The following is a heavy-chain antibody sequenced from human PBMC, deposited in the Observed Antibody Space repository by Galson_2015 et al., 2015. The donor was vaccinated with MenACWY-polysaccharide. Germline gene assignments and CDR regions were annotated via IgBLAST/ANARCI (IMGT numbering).Heavy chain of an antibody. J-gene: IGHJ1*01. V-gene: IGHV3-21*06. CDR3: AKVLPGSVRALEH. Sequence: SLRLSCAASGFSFSTNSMAWVRQAAGKGLEWVSYISSSSGAIFYADSVKGRFTVSRDNAQNSLYLQMNSLRAEDTAVYYCAKVLPGSVRALEHWGQGTLVAVS. CDR2: ISSSSGAI. CDR1: GFSFSTNS. D-gene: IGHD2-15*01.